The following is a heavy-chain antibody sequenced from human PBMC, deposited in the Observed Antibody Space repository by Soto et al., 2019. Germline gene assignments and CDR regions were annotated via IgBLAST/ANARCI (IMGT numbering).Heavy chain of an antibody. J-gene: IGHJ6*02. V-gene: IGHV1-69*13. Sequence: GASVKVSCKASGGTFSSYAISWVRQAPGQGLEWMGGIIPIFGTANYAQKFQGRVTITADESTSTAYMELSSLRSEDTAVYYCASFIYGSGIDHYYYGMDVWGQGTTVTVSS. CDR3: ASFIYGSGIDHYYYGMDV. CDR2: IIPIFGTA. CDR1: GGTFSSYA. D-gene: IGHD3-10*01.